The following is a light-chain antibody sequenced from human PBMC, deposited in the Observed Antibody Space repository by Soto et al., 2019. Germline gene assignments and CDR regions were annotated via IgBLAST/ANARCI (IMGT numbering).Light chain of an antibody. J-gene: IGLJ1*01. CDR2: DVS. CDR1: SSDDGGYNY. V-gene: IGLV2-11*01. CDR3: CSYAGSPYV. Sequence: QSVLTQPRSVSGSPGQSVTISCTGTSSDDGGYNYVSWYQQHPGKAPKLMIYDVSKRPSGVPDRFSGSKSGNTASLTISGLQAEDEADYYCCSYAGSPYVFGTGTKVTVL.